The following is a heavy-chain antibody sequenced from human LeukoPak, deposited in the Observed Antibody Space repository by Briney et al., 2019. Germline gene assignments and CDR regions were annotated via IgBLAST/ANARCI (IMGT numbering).Heavy chain of an antibody. J-gene: IGHJ5*02. CDR2: IYYSGST. Sequence: PSETLSLTCTVSGGSINSHYWSWIRQSPGKGLEWIGDIYYSGSTKYNPSLKSRVTISVDTSKNRFSLKLTSVTAADAAVYYCARQYSSGWPWFDPWGQGTLVTVSS. D-gene: IGHD6-19*01. V-gene: IGHV4-59*08. CDR3: ARQYSSGWPWFDP. CDR1: GGSINSHY.